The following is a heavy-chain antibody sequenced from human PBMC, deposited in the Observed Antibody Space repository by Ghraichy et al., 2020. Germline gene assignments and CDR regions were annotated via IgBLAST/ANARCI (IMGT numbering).Heavy chain of an antibody. D-gene: IGHD3-3*01. CDR1: GFTFSDYN. Sequence: GGSLRLSCAASGFTFSDYNMSWIRQAPGKGLEWVSYISSSSSYTNYADSVKGRFTISRDNAKNSLYLQMNSLRAEDTAVYYCARVSRTWSWFDPWGQGTLLTVSS. J-gene: IGHJ5*02. V-gene: IGHV3-11*06. CDR3: ARVSRTWSWFDP. CDR2: ISSSSSYT.